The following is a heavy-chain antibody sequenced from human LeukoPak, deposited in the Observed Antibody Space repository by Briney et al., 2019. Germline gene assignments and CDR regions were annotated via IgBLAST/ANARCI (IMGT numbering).Heavy chain of an antibody. CDR2: IWYDGSNK. CDR3: ARGGRYCSSTSCYRHWFDP. Sequence: PGGSLRLSCAASGFTFSSYGMHWVRQAPGKGLEWVAVIWYDGSNKYYADSVKCRFTISRDNSKNTLYLQMDSLRAEDTAVYYCARGGRYCSSTSCYRHWFDPWGQGTLVTVSS. J-gene: IGHJ5*02. D-gene: IGHD2-2*01. V-gene: IGHV3-30*19. CDR1: GFTFSSYG.